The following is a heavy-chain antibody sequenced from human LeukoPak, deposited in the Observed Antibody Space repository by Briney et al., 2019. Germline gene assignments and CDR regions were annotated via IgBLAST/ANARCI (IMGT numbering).Heavy chain of an antibody. CDR3: ARVASSSYYYYYYMDV. J-gene: IGHJ6*03. CDR2: IIPIFGTA. V-gene: IGHV1-69*01. CDR1: GGTFSSYA. D-gene: IGHD6-6*01. Sequence: SVKVSCKASGGTFSSYAISWVRQAPGQGLKWMGGIIPIFGTANYAQKFQGRVTITADESTSTAYMELSSLRSEDTAVYYCARVASSSYYYYYYMDVWGKGTTVTVSS.